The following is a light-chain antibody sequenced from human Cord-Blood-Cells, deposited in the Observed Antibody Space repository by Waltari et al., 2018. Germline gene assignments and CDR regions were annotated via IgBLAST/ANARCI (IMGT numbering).Light chain of an antibody. CDR3: SSYAGSNTYV. CDR1: SSDAGGYNY. V-gene: IGLV2-8*01. Sequence: QSALTQPPSASGSPGQSVPISCTRTSSDAGGYNYVSWYQQHPGKAPKLMIYEVSKRPSGVPDRFSGSKSGNTASLTVSGLQSEDEADYYCSSYAGSNTYVFGTGTKVTVL. J-gene: IGLJ1*01. CDR2: EVS.